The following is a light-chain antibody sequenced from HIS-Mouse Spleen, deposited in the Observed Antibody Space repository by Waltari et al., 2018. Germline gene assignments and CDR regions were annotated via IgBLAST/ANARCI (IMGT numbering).Light chain of an antibody. CDR3: QQYNSYSPT. V-gene: IGKV1-5*03. Sequence: DIQMTQSPSTLSASVGDRVTITCRASQSISSWLAWYQQKPGKAPKLLIYKASSLESGVPSMFSGSVSGTEFTLTISSLQPDDFATYYCQQYNSYSPTFGQGTKLEIK. CDR2: KAS. CDR1: QSISSW. J-gene: IGKJ2*01.